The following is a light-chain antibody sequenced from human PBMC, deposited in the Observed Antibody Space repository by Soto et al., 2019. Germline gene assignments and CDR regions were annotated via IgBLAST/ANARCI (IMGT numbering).Light chain of an antibody. V-gene: IGKV4-1*01. J-gene: IGKJ1*01. CDR1: QSVLYSSNHKNY. Sequence: DIVMTQSPDSLAVSLGERATINCKSSQSVLYSSNHKNYLAWYQQKPGQSPNLLIYWASTRESGVPDRFSGSGSGTDFTLSISSLQAEDVAVYYCQQYYSTPPTFGQGTKVEIK. CDR3: QQYYSTPPT. CDR2: WAS.